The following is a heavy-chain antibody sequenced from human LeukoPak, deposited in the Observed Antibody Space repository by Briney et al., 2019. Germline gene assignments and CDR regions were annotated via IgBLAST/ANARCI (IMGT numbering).Heavy chain of an antibody. CDR2: IHHSGST. CDR3: ARGGIAAADDY. Sequence: SETLSLTCTVSGYFISSGYYWGWIRQPPGKGLQWIGSIHHSGSTYYNPSLKSRVTISVDTSKNQFSLKLSSVTAADTAVYYCARGGIAAADDYWGQGTLVTVSS. D-gene: IGHD6-13*01. J-gene: IGHJ4*02. CDR1: GYFISSGYY. V-gene: IGHV4-38-2*02.